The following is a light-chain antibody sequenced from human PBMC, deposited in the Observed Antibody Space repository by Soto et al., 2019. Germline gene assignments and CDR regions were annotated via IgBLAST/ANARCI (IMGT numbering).Light chain of an antibody. CDR3: MQGTNWPIT. CDR1: QSLLHSDGIAY. Sequence: MTQSPLSLPVTLGQPASISCRSNQSLLHSDGIAYFSWFQQRSGRSPRRLIYKVSNRQSGVPARFSGSGSGTDFGLKISRVEAEDVGVYYCMQGTNWPITFGQGTRLEIK. J-gene: IGKJ5*01. CDR2: KVS. V-gene: IGKV2-30*02.